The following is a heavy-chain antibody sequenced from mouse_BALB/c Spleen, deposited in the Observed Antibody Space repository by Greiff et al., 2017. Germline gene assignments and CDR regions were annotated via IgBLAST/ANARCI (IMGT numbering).Heavy chain of an antibody. J-gene: IGHJ3*01. CDR1: GFSLTSYG. CDR3: ARGDTTFAY. Sequence: QVQLKESGPGLVQPSQSLSITCTVSGFSLTSYGVHWVRQSPGQGLEWLGLIWSGGSTDYNAAFISRLTISKDNSKSQVFFKMNSLETNDTAIYYCARGDTTFAYWGQGTLVTVSA. D-gene: IGHD2-12*01. V-gene: IGHV2-2*02. CDR2: IWSGGST.